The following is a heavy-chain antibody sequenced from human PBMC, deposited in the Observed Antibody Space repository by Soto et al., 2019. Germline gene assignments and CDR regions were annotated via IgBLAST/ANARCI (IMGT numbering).Heavy chain of an antibody. CDR1: GFTFSSYA. Sequence: GGSLRLSCAASGFTFSSYAMSWVRQAPGKGLEWVSAISGSGGSKYYADSVKGRFTISRDNSKNTLYLQMNSLRAEDTAVYYCAKDLAKVLSSGWYAGLDYWGQGTLVTVSS. CDR3: AKDLAKVLSSGWYAGLDY. J-gene: IGHJ4*02. CDR2: ISGSGGSK. V-gene: IGHV3-23*01. D-gene: IGHD6-19*01.